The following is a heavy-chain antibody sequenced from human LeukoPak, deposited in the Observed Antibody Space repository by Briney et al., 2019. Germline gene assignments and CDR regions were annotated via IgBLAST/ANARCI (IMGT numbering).Heavy chain of an antibody. CDR2: ISGSGNII. Sequence: GGSLRLSCAASEFTFSDYYMTWIRQAPGKGLEWVSYISGSGNIIYYADSVKGRFTISRDNAKNSLCLQMNSLRAEDTAVYYCARGQGYSDYWGQGTLVTVSS. J-gene: IGHJ4*02. CDR3: ARGQGYSDY. D-gene: IGHD6-13*01. CDR1: EFTFSDYY. V-gene: IGHV3-11*01.